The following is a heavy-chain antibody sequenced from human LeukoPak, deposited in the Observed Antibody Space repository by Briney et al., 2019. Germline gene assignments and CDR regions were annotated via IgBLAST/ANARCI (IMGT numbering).Heavy chain of an antibody. D-gene: IGHD6-13*01. J-gene: IGHJ1*01. CDR2: INQDGSEK. V-gene: IGHV3-7*01. Sequence: GGSLRLSCAASGFTFSGYWMSWVRQAPGKGLEWVANINQDGSEKYYVDSAKGRFTISRGNAKNSLFLQMGSLRVEDTAVYYCARESTAGYNSSWYGFRNWGQGTLVSVSS. CDR1: GFTFSGYW. CDR3: ARESTAGYNSSWYGFRN.